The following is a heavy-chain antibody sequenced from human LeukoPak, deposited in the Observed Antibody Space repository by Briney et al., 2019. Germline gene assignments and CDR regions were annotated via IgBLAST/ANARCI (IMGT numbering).Heavy chain of an antibody. CDR1: GFTFSDYY. Sequence: GGSLRLSCAASGFTFSDYYMSWIRQAPGKGLEWVSYISSSGSTIYYADSVKGRFTISRDTSKNTLYLQMNSLRAEDTAVYYCAKDLCTSTSCSQFDYWGQGTLVTVSS. CDR2: ISSSGSTI. J-gene: IGHJ4*02. D-gene: IGHD2-2*01. V-gene: IGHV3-11*04. CDR3: AKDLCTSTSCSQFDY.